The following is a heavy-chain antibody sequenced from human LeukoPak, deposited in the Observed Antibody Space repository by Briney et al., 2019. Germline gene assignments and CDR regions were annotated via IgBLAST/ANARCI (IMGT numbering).Heavy chain of an antibody. D-gene: IGHD3-22*01. Sequence: ASVKVSCKASGYTFTGYYMHWVRQAPGQGLEWMGWINPNSGGTNYAQKFQGRVTMTRDTSISTAYMELSRLRSDDTAVYYCARVGSGWDDYYDSSGYYYLDYWGQGTLVTVSS. CDR2: INPNSGGT. V-gene: IGHV1-2*02. CDR1: GYTFTGYY. CDR3: ARVGSGWDDYYDSSGYYYLDY. J-gene: IGHJ4*02.